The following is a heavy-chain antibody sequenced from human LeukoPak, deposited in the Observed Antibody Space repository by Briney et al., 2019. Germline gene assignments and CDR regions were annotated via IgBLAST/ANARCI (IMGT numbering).Heavy chain of an antibody. CDR3: ATHERLYYGSGSYSDY. Sequence: ASVKVSCKVSGYTLTELSMHWVRQAPGKVLEWMGGFDPEDGETIYAQKFQGRVTMTEDTSTDTAYMELSSLRSEDTAVYYCATHERLYYGSGSYSDYWGQGTLVTVSS. V-gene: IGHV1-24*01. CDR1: GYTLTELS. CDR2: FDPEDGET. D-gene: IGHD3-10*01. J-gene: IGHJ4*02.